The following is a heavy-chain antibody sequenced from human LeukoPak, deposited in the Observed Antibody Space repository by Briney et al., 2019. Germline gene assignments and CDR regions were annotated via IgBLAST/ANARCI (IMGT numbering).Heavy chain of an antibody. V-gene: IGHV4-61*01. CDR1: GGSVSSGSYY. D-gene: IGHD4-17*01. Sequence: SETLSLTCTVSGGSVSSGSYYWSWIRHPPGQGLEWIVYIYYSGSTKYNPSLKSRVTMSVDTSKNQISRKVTSVTAADTAVYYCARTNDGDYNWFDPWGHGTLVTVSS. CDR3: ARTNDGDYNWFDP. CDR2: IYYSGST. J-gene: IGHJ5*02.